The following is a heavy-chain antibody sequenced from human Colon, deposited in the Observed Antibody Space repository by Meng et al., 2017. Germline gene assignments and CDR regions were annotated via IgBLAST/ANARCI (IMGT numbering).Heavy chain of an antibody. CDR3: VRSSGWVRTGFDP. V-gene: IGHV4-39*01. D-gene: IGHD6-19*01. J-gene: IGHJ5*02. CDR2: IGHSGVT. CDR1: GGSISTSGYY. Sequence: QPQLQESGPGLVKPSDALSLTGGVSGGSISTSGYYWGWIRQPPGKGLEWIGSIGHSGVTYYTPSLRSRVTVSIDTSKNQFFLEVTSVTAADTAVYYCVRSSGWVRTGFDPWGQGTLVTVSS.